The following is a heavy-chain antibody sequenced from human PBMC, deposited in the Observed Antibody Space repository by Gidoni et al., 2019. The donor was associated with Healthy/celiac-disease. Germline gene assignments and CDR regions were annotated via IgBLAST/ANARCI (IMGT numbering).Heavy chain of an antibody. CDR2: IRSSSSYT. D-gene: IGHD3-22*01. V-gene: IGHV3-11*05. CDR3: ARSYYYDSSGYYYLFEY. Sequence: QVQLVESGGGLVKPGGSLRLSCAASGFTFSDYYMSWIRQAPGKGLEWVSYIRSSSSYTNYADSVKGRFTISRDNAKNSLYLQMNSLRAEDTAVYYCARSYYYDSSGYYYLFEYWGQGTLVTVSS. CDR1: GFTFSDYY. J-gene: IGHJ4*02.